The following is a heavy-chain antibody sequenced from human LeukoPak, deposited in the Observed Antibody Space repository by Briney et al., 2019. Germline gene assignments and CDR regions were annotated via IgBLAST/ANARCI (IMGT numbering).Heavy chain of an antibody. V-gene: IGHV3-23*01. CDR2: ISGSGGST. Sequence: GGSLRLPCAASGFTFTSYAMSWVRQAPGKGLEWVSAISGSGGSTYYADSVKGRFTISRDNSKNTLYLQMNSLRAEDTAVYYCAKDVGTWSLVVVVAAIDYWGQGTLVTVSS. CDR3: AKDVGTWSLVVVVAAIDY. D-gene: IGHD2-15*01. CDR1: GFTFTSYA. J-gene: IGHJ4*02.